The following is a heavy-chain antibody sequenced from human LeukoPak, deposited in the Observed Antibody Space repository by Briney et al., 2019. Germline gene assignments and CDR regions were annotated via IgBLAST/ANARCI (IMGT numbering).Heavy chain of an antibody. J-gene: IGHJ3*02. CDR3: ARWGTRDSFDI. CDR2: ISTSSSYI. CDR1: GFTFSTYS. Sequence: PGGSLRLSCAASGFTFSTYSMNWVRQAQGKGLEWVSSISTSSSYIYYADSVKGRFTISRDNAKNSLYLQLNSLRAEDTAVYYCARWGTRDSFDIWGQGTMVTVSS. V-gene: IGHV3-21*01. D-gene: IGHD3-16*01.